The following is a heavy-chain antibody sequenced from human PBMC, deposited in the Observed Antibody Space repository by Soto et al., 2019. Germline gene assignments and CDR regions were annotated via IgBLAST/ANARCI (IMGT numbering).Heavy chain of an antibody. Sequence: SETLSLTCTVSGGSISSSSYYWGWIRQPPGKGLEWIGSIYYSGSTYYNPSLKSRVTISVDTSKNQFSLKLSSVTAADTAVYYCARHPLPAAKDYYYYGMDVWGQGTTVTVSS. J-gene: IGHJ6*02. V-gene: IGHV4-39*01. D-gene: IGHD2-2*01. CDR2: IYYSGST. CDR3: ARHPLPAAKDYYYYGMDV. CDR1: GGSISSSSYY.